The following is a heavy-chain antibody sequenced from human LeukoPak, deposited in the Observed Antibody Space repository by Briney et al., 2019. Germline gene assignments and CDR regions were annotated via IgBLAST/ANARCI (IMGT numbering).Heavy chain of an antibody. D-gene: IGHD6-19*01. CDR2: IFPGDSDT. V-gene: IGHV5-51*01. CDR1: GYIFTSYW. Sequence: GESLKISCKGSGYIFTSYWIGWVRQMPGKGLEWMGIIFPGDSDTRYSPSFQGQVTISADKSISTAYLQWSSLKASDTAIYYCARHINPSGWYYFDYWGQGTLVTVSS. J-gene: IGHJ4*02. CDR3: ARHINPSGWYYFDY.